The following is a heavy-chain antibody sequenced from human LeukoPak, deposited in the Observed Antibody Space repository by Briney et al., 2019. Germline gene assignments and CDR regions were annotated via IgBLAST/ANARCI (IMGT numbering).Heavy chain of an antibody. D-gene: IGHD6-25*01. J-gene: IGHJ4*02. V-gene: IGHV1-2*02. CDR3: AREQAGFAY. CDR1: GYTFTGYY. CDR2: INPNSGGT. Sequence: GASVKVSCKASGYTFTGYYMHWVRQAPGQGLEWMGWINPNSGGTNYAPKLQGRVIMTTDTSISTAYMELSRLRSDDTAVYYCAREQAGFAYWGQGTLVTVSS.